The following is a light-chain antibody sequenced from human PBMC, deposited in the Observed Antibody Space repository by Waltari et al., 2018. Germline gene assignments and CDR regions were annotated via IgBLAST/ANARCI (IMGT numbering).Light chain of an antibody. CDR2: DTS. J-gene: IGKJ4*01. CDR1: QSVDRY. V-gene: IGKV3-11*01. CDR3: QQRKNWPPLT. Sequence: ETVLTQSPATLSLSPGERATLSCRASQSVDRYLAWYQQEPGQAPRRLIYDTSNRATGTPARFSGSGSGTDFTLTISSLEPEDFAVYYCQQRKNWPPLTFGGGTKVEIK.